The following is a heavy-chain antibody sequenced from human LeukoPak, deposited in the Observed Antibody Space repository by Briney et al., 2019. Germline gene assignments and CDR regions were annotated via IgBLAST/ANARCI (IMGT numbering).Heavy chain of an antibody. CDR1: GGSIRSGGYS. CDR2: IYYSGST. J-gene: IGHJ4*02. V-gene: IGHV4-30-4*07. CDR3: AREARGGSTYFDN. D-gene: IGHD1-26*01. Sequence: SETLSLTCAVSGGSIRSGGYSWSWIRQPPGKGLEWIGYIYYSGSTYYNLSLKSRVTMSVDTSKNQFSLRLSSVTAADTAVYYCAREARGGSTYFDNWGQGTLVTVSS.